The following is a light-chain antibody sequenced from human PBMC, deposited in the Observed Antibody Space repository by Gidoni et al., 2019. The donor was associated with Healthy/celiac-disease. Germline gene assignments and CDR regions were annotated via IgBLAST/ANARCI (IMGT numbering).Light chain of an antibody. CDR1: QGISSY. Sequence: AIRMTQSPSSFSASTGDRVTITCRASQGISSYLAWYQQKPGKAPKLLSYAASTLKSGVPSRFSGSGSGTDFTLTISCLQYEDFATYYWQQYYSDPYTFGQGTKLEIK. CDR2: AAS. CDR3: QQYYSDPYT. J-gene: IGKJ2*01. V-gene: IGKV1-8*01.